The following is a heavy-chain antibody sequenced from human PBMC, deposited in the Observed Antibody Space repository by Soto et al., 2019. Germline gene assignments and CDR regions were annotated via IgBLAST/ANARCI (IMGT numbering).Heavy chain of an antibody. CDR1: GGSFSGYY. V-gene: IGHV4-34*01. CDR2: INHSGST. D-gene: IGHD3-10*01. J-gene: IGHJ6*04. CDR3: ARCTRGSRSYWTFYYFGMEV. Sequence: SETLSLTCAVYGGSFSGYYWSWIRQPPGKGLEWIGEINHSGSTNYNPSLKSRVTISVDTSKNQFSLKLSSVTAADTAVYYCARCTRGSRSYWTFYYFGMEVWGKGNPVT.